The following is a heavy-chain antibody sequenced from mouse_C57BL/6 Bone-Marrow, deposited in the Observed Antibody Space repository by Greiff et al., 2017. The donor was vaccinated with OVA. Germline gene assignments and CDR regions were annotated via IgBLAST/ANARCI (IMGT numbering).Heavy chain of an antibody. V-gene: IGHV5-16*01. Sequence: EVKLVESEGGLVQPGSSMKLSCTASGFTFSDYYMAWVRQVPEKGLEWVANINYDGSSTYYLDSLKSRFIISRDNAKNILYRQMSSLKSEDTATYYCARGGLGGFDYWGQGTTLTVSS. J-gene: IGHJ2*01. CDR3: ARGGLGGFDY. CDR1: GFTFSDYY. D-gene: IGHD4-1*01. CDR2: INYDGSST.